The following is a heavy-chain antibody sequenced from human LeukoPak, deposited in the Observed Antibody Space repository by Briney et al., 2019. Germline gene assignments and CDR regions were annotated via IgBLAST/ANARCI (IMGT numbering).Heavy chain of an antibody. CDR3: ARVMVRGGKTYYFDY. J-gene: IGHJ4*02. Sequence: SETLSLTCTVSGGSISSSSYYWGWIRQPPGKGLEWIGRIYTSGSTNYNPSLKSRVTMSVDTSKNQFSLKLSSVTAADTAVYYCARVMVRGGKTYYFDYWGQGTLVTVSS. D-gene: IGHD3-10*01. CDR1: GGSISSSSYY. V-gene: IGHV4-61*02. CDR2: IYTSGST.